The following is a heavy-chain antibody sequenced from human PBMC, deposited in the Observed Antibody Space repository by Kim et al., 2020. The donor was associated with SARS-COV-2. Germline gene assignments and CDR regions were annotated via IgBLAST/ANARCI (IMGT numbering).Heavy chain of an antibody. J-gene: IGHJ4*02. D-gene: IGHD3-10*01. V-gene: IGHV3-9*01. CDR3: TKDFYASGSPSYFDY. Sequence: DSMKVRFTVSRDNAKNSLYLQMNSLRAEDTSLYYCTKDFYASGSPSYFDYWAPGTLVTVSS.